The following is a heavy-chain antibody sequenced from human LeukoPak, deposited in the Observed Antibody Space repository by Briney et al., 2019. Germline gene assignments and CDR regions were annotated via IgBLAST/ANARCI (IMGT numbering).Heavy chain of an antibody. D-gene: IGHD3-10*01. CDR1: GGSINTYY. CDR3: TRLGLGDEACWFDP. J-gene: IGHJ5*02. CDR2: VYYSGRT. V-gene: IGHV4-59*01. Sequence: SETLSLTCTVSGGSINTYYWSWIRQPPGKGLEWIGFVYYSGRTSYNPSLKSRVTISVDTSQSQFSLRLSSVTAADTAMYYCTRLGLGDEACWFDPWGQGTLVTVS.